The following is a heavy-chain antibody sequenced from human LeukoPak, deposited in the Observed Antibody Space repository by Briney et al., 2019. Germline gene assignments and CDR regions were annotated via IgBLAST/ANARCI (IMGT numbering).Heavy chain of an antibody. CDR3: ASRIEDVYGYLDAFDI. J-gene: IGHJ3*02. V-gene: IGHV4-4*07. D-gene: IGHD5-18*01. CDR2: IYTSGST. Sequence: SETLSLTCTVSGGSISSYYWSWIRQPAGKGLEWIGRIYTSGSTNYNPSLKSRVTMSVDTSKNQFSLKPSSVAAADTAVYYCASRIEDVYGYLDAFDIWGQGTMVTISS. CDR1: GGSISSYY.